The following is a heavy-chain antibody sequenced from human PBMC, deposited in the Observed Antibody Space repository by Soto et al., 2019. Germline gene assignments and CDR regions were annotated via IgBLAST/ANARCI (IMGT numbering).Heavy chain of an antibody. V-gene: IGHV4-34*01. CDR3: ARVWRITMVRGLSDYYGMDV. CDR1: GGSFSGYY. J-gene: IGHJ6*02. Sequence: QVQLQQWGAGLLKPSETLSLTCAVYGGSFSGYYWSWIRQPPGKGLEWIGEINHSGSTNYNPSLKCRFTISVDTSKNQFSLKLSSVTAADTAVYYCARVWRITMVRGLSDYYGMDVWGQGTTVTVSS. CDR2: INHSGST. D-gene: IGHD3-10*01.